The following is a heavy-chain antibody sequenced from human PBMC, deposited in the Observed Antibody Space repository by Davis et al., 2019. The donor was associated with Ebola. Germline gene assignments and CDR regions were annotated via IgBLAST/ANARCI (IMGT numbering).Heavy chain of an antibody. Sequence: GESLKISCAASGFTFSSYGMHWVRQAPGKGLEWVAVISYDGSNKYYADSVKGRFTISRDNSKNTLYLQMNSLRAEDTAVYYCANFWSGSVDYWGQGTLVTVSS. CDR2: ISYDGSNK. J-gene: IGHJ4*02. CDR3: ANFWSGSVDY. CDR1: GFTFSSYG. D-gene: IGHD3-3*01. V-gene: IGHV3-30*18.